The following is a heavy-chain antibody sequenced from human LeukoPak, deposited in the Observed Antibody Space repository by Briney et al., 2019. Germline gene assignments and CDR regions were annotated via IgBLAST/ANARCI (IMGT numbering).Heavy chain of an antibody. CDR1: GFTVSRNS. CDR2: VYRAASI. J-gene: IGHJ4*02. Sequence: GGSLRLSCAASGFTVSRNSMAWVRQAPGKGLEWVSIVYRAASIYYLDSVKGRFTISRDNSENTLYLQMNNLRAEDTAIYYCARATDTNYFDFWGQGTLLTVSS. CDR3: ARATDTNYFDF. D-gene: IGHD1-26*01. V-gene: IGHV3-53*01.